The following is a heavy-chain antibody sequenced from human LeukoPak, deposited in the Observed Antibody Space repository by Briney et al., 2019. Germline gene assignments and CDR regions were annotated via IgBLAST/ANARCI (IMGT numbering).Heavy chain of an antibody. Sequence: PGGSLRLSCAASGFTFSSYAMSWVRQAPGKGLEWVSVISGSGSSTYYADSVKGRFTISRDNSKNTLYLQMNSLRAEDTAVYYCANRRAVWERYYYDRRYDYWGQGTLVTVSS. CDR2: ISGSGSST. V-gene: IGHV3-23*01. CDR1: GFTFSSYA. J-gene: IGHJ4*02. CDR3: ANRRAVWERYYYDRRYDY. D-gene: IGHD3-22*01.